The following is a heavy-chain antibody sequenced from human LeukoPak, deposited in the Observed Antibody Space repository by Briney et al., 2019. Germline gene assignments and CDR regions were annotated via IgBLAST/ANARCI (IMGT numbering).Heavy chain of an antibody. Sequence: GGSLRLSCAASGFTFSSYWMHWVRQAPGKGLVWVSRINSDGSSTSYADSVKGRFTISRDNAKNTLYLQMNSLRAEDTAVYYCARAPTGDYGDYLFGEDYFDYWGQGTLVTV. J-gene: IGHJ4*02. CDR2: INSDGSST. D-gene: IGHD4-17*01. CDR1: GFTFSSYW. CDR3: ARAPTGDYGDYLFGEDYFDY. V-gene: IGHV3-74*01.